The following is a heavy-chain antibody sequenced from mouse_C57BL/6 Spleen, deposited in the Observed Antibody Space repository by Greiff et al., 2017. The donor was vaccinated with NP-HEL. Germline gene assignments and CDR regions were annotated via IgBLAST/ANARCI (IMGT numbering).Heavy chain of an antibody. CDR1: GFTFTDYY. CDR3: ARYSTPFDY. V-gene: IGHV7-3*01. Sequence: EVKLMESGGGLVQPGGSLSLSCAASGFTFTDYYMSWVRQPPGKALEWLGFIRNKANGYTTEYSASVKGRFTISRDNSQSILYLQMNALRAEDSATYYCARYSTPFDYWGQGTTLTVSS. D-gene: IGHD5-1*01. CDR2: IRNKANGYTT. J-gene: IGHJ2*01.